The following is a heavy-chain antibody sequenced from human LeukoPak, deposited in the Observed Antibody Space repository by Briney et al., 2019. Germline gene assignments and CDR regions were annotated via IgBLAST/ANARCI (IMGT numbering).Heavy chain of an antibody. CDR1: GFTFSDYF. J-gene: IGHJ3*02. D-gene: IGHD5-18*01. CDR2: ISGRGGTI. CDR3: ARPRGYSYDPNDAFDI. Sequence: GGSLRLSCVASGFTFSDYFMTWIRQAPGKGLEWVSYISGRGGTIYLADSLKGRFTISRDNAKNSLYLQMNSLRAEDTAVYYCARPRGYSYDPNDAFDIWGQGTMVTVSS. V-gene: IGHV3-11*04.